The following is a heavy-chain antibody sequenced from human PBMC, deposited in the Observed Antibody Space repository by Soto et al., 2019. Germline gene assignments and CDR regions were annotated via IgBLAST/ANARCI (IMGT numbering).Heavy chain of an antibody. Sequence: QVLLVQSGTEVKKPGSSVKVSCQASGGTSGDYALTWGRQAPGQGLEWMGGIIPIFGTANYAQRFQGRVSITADESSSTAYMELSSLKSEDTAVYYCAGSFKYGSGTFDALDVWGHGTMVMVSS. J-gene: IGHJ3*01. CDR1: GGTSGDYA. CDR2: IIPIFGTA. D-gene: IGHD3-10*01. CDR3: AGSFKYGSGTFDALDV. V-gene: IGHV1-69*01.